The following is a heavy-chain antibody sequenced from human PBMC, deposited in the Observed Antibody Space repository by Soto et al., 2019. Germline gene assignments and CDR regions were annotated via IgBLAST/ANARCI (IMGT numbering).Heavy chain of an antibody. CDR3: ARDRDDLHNGYDWEGYYYGMDV. V-gene: IGHV4-61*01. J-gene: IGHJ6*02. D-gene: IGHD5-12*01. Sequence: ASETLSLTCTVSSGSISSTIYSWDWIRQPPGKGLEWIGYIYYSGSTNYNPSLKSRVTISVDTSKNQFSLKLSSVTAADTAVYYCARDRDDLHNGYDWEGYYYGMDVWGQGTTVTVSS. CDR2: IYYSGST. CDR1: SGSISSTIYS.